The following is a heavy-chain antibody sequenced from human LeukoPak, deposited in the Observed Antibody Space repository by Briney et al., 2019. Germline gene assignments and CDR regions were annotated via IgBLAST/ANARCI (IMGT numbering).Heavy chain of an antibody. CDR1: GFTFSSYA. Sequence: GGSLRLSCAASGFTFSSYAVHWVRQAPGKGLEWVSIISSDGTYEYYADSVKGRFTISRDNSKNTLYLQMNSLRAEDTAVYYCARDRFKWELNFDYWGQGTLVTASS. CDR2: ISSDGTYE. CDR3: ARDRFKWELNFDY. V-gene: IGHV3-30*01. D-gene: IGHD1-26*01. J-gene: IGHJ4*02.